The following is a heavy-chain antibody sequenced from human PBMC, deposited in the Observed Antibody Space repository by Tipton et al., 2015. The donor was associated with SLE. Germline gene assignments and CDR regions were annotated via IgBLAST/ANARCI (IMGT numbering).Heavy chain of an antibody. V-gene: IGHV3-30*02. D-gene: IGHD3-16*01. J-gene: IGHJ4*02. Sequence: SLRLSCAASGFAYSGYALHWVRQAPGKRLGWVAYIRADGSNKDYADSVKGRFTISRDNSKNTLYLQMNRLRVEDTAVYYCAGGTGAYFDHWGQGTLVTVSS. CDR2: IRADGSNK. CDR3: AGGTGAYFDH. CDR1: GFAYSGYA.